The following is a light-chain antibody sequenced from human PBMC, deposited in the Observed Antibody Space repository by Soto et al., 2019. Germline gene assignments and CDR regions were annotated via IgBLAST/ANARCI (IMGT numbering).Light chain of an antibody. CDR1: SSDVGSYNL. Sequence: LTQPASVSGSPGQSITISCTGTSSDVGSYNLVSWYQQHPGKAPKLMIYEGSKRPSGVTNRFSGSKSGNTASLTISGLQAEDEADYYCCSYAGSSTYVFGTWTKATVL. J-gene: IGLJ1*01. CDR2: EGS. V-gene: IGLV2-23*01. CDR3: CSYAGSSTYV.